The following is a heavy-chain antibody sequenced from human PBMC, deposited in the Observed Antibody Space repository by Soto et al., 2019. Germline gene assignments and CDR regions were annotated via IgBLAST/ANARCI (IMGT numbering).Heavy chain of an antibody. CDR1: GFIFDDYA. Sequence: EVQLVESGGGLVQPGRSLRLSCAASGFIFDDYAMHWVRQAPGKGLEWVAGISWNSGSIGYADSVKGRFTISRDNAKNSLYLQMNSLRAEDTALYYCAKALYYYYMDVCGKGTTVTVSS. V-gene: IGHV3-9*01. J-gene: IGHJ6*03. CDR2: ISWNSGSI. CDR3: AKALYYYYMDV.